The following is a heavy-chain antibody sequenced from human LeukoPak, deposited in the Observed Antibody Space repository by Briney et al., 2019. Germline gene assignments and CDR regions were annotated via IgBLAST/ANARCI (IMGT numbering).Heavy chain of an antibody. CDR1: GFTFSSYS. D-gene: IGHD3-22*01. Sequence: GGSLRLSCAASGFTFSSYSMNWVRQAPGKGLEWVSYISSSSSTIYYADSVKGRFTISRDNAKNSLYLQMNSLRAEDTAVYYCARAPSTYYYDSSGPWDYWGQGTLVTVSS. CDR3: ARAPSTYYYDSSGPWDY. CDR2: ISSSSSTI. V-gene: IGHV3-48*04. J-gene: IGHJ4*02.